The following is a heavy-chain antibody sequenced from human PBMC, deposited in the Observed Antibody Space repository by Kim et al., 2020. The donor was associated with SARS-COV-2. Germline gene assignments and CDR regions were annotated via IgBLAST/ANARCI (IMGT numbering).Heavy chain of an antibody. Sequence: VKGRFTISRDNSKNTLYLQMNSLRAEDTAVYYCARATRNTMVRGVAFDYWGQGTLVTVSS. D-gene: IGHD3-10*01. J-gene: IGHJ4*02. CDR3: ARATRNTMVRGVAFDY. V-gene: IGHV3-53*01.